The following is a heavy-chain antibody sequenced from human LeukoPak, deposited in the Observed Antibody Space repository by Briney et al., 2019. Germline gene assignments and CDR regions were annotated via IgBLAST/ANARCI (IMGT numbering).Heavy chain of an antibody. CDR3: TTGGRMVRGVANNYYYYYGMDV. CDR1: GFTFSNAW. CDR2: IKSKTDGGTK. V-gene: IGHV3-15*01. D-gene: IGHD3-10*01. Sequence: PGGSLRLSCAASGFTFSNAWMTWVRQAPGKGLEWVGRIKSKTDGGTKDYSARVKGRFTISRDDSKNTLYLQMNSLKTEDTAVYYCTTGGRMVRGVANNYYYYYGMDVWGQGTTVTVSS. J-gene: IGHJ6*02.